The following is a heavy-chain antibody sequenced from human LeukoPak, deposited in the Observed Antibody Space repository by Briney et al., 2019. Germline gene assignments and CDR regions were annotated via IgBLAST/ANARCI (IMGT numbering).Heavy chain of an antibody. Sequence: GASVKVSCKASGYTFTSYDINWVRQATGQGLEWMGWMNPNSGNTGYAQKFQGRVTMTRDTSTSTVYMELSSLRSEDTAVYYCARGPYSSSWYQNYWGQGTLVTVSS. CDR2: MNPNSGNT. J-gene: IGHJ4*02. V-gene: IGHV1-8*01. CDR1: GYTFTSYD. D-gene: IGHD6-13*01. CDR3: ARGPYSSSWYQNY.